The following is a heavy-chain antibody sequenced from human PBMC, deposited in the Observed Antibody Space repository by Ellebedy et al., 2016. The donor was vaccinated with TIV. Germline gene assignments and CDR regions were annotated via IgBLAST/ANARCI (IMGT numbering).Heavy chain of an antibody. CDR1: GFTVGGNV. Sequence: PGGSLRLSCAASGFTVGGNVMNWVLQAPGKGLECVSVIYTGGNTVYADSVKGRFTFSRANSRNTVSLQMDSLKAEDKAIYYCTIGPNSDSWGQGTLVTVSS. CDR3: TIGPNSDS. CDR2: IYTGGNT. J-gene: IGHJ5*01. V-gene: IGHV3-53*01. D-gene: IGHD4-23*01.